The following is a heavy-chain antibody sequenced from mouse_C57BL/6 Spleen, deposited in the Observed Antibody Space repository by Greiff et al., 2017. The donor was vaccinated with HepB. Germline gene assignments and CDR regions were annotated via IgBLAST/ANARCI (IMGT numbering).Heavy chain of an antibody. CDR3: ARDSSGYGYFDY. CDR1: GYAFSSYW. D-gene: IGHD3-2*02. Sequence: QVQLQQSGAELVKPGASVKISCKASGYAFSSYWMNWVKQRPGKGLEWIGQIYPGDGDTNYNGKFKGKATLTADKSSSTAYMQLSSLTSEDSAVYFCARDSSGYGYFDYWGQGTTLTVSS. J-gene: IGHJ2*01. V-gene: IGHV1-80*01. CDR2: IYPGDGDT.